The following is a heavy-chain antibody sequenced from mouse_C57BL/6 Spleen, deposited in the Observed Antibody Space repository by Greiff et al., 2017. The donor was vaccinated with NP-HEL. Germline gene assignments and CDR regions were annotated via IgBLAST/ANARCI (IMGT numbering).Heavy chain of an antibody. Sequence: EVKLMESGGGLVKPGGSLKLSCAASGFTFSDYGMHWVRQAPEKGLDWVAYISSGSSTIYYADTVKGRFTISRDNAKNTLFLQMTSLRSEDTAMYYFAYYGYDDAGFAYWGQGTLVTVSA. D-gene: IGHD2-2*01. V-gene: IGHV5-17*01. J-gene: IGHJ3*01. CDR3: AYYGYDDAGFAY. CDR1: GFTFSDYG. CDR2: ISSGSSTI.